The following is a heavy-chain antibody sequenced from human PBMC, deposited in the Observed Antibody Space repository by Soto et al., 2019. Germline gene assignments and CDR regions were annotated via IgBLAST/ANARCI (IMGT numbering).Heavy chain of an antibody. CDR2: IDPRDSYT. CDR1: GYSFPNYW. Sequence: GESLKISCKGSGYSFPNYWISWVRQMPGKGLEWMGRIDPRDSYTNYSPSFQGHVTISADKSTSSAYLQWSNLKASDTATYYCARHLGYSVYESRGYSDPFDYWGHGTQVTVSS. V-gene: IGHV5-10-1*01. J-gene: IGHJ4*01. D-gene: IGHD3-22*01. CDR3: ARHLGYSVYESRGYSDPFDY.